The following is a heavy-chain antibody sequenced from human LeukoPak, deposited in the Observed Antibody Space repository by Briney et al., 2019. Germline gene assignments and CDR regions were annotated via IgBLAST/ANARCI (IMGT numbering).Heavy chain of an antibody. CDR3: ARDTLGGSGYLFDY. CDR2: ISYDGSNK. CDR1: GFTFSSYG. Sequence: GRSLRLPCAASGFTFSSYGMHWVRQAPGKGLEWVAVISYDGSNKYYADSVKGRFTISRDNSKNTLYLQMNSLRAEDTAVYYCARDTLGGSGYLFDYWGQGTLVTVSS. J-gene: IGHJ4*02. V-gene: IGHV3-30*03. D-gene: IGHD3-22*01.